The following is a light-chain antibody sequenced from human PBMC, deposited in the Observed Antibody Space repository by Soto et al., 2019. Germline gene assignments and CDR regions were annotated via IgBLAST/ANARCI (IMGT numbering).Light chain of an antibody. CDR3: QQSYSTPWT. V-gene: IGKV1-39*01. CDR2: AAS. Sequence: DIQMTQSPSSLSASVGDRVTITCRASQSISSYLNWYQQKPGKAPKLLIYAASSLQSGVPSRFSGSGSGTHFTLTINSLQPEDYATYYCQQSYSTPWTFGQGTKVEIK. J-gene: IGKJ1*01. CDR1: QSISSY.